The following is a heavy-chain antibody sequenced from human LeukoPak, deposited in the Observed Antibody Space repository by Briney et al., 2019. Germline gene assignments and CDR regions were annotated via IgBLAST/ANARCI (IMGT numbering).Heavy chain of an antibody. CDR2: IYSGGST. D-gene: IGHD7-27*01. J-gene: IGHJ4*02. CDR1: GFTFSSYA. Sequence: GGSLRLSCAASGFTFSSYAMSWVRQAPGKGLEWVSVIYSGGSTYYADSVKGRFTISRDNSKNTLYLQMNSLRAEDTAVYYCARVYGPNRGFFDYWGQGTLVTVSS. CDR3: ARVYGPNRGFFDY. V-gene: IGHV3-53*01.